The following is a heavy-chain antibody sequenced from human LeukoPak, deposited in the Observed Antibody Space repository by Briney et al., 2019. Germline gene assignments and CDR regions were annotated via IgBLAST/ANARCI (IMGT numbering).Heavy chain of an antibody. J-gene: IGHJ4*02. D-gene: IGHD3-10*01. Sequence: PGGSLRLSCAASGFTFSSYSMNWVRHAPGKGLEWVSFISSSSSYIYYADSVKGRFTISRDNAKNSLYLQMNSLRAEDTAVYYCARGVYGSGSKQNDYWGQGTLVTVSS. CDR1: GFTFSSYS. CDR2: ISSSSSYI. V-gene: IGHV3-21*01. CDR3: ARGVYGSGSKQNDY.